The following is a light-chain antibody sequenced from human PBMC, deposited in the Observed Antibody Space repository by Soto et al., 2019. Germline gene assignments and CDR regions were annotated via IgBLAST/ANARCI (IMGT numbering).Light chain of an antibody. CDR3: HSYDKSLSAPV. CDR1: SSNLGAGFA. V-gene: IGLV1-40*01. CDR2: GNT. Sequence: QSVLTQPPSVSGATGQRVTISCTGSSSNLGAGFAVHWYQQLPGTAPKVLIYGNTNRPSGVPDRFSGSKSGTSASLAITGLQTEDEAEFYCHSYDKSLSAPVFGGGTKLTVL. J-gene: IGLJ2*01.